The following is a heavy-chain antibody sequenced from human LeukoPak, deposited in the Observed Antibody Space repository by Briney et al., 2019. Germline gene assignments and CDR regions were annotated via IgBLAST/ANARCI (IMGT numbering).Heavy chain of an antibody. Sequence: ASVKASCKASGYTFTGYYMHWVRQAPGQELEWMGWINPNSGGTNYAQKFQGRVTMTRDTSISTAYMELSRLRSDDTAVYYCARGDYDFWSGYPTDYWGQGTLVTVSS. V-gene: IGHV1-2*02. CDR3: ARGDYDFWSGYPTDY. CDR2: INPNSGGT. D-gene: IGHD3-3*01. CDR1: GYTFTGYY. J-gene: IGHJ4*02.